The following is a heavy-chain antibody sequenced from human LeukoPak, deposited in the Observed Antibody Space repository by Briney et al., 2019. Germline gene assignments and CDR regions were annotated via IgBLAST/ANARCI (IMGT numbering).Heavy chain of an antibody. CDR1: GFTFSSYS. CDR3: ARDLFGYSSGWYNFDY. D-gene: IGHD6-19*01. V-gene: IGHV3-21*01. J-gene: IGHJ4*02. CDR2: IISSSSYI. Sequence: GSLRLSCAASGFTFSSYSMNWVRQAPGKGLEWVSSIISSSSYIYYADSVKGRFTISRDNAKNSLYLQMNSLRAEDTAVYYCARDLFGYSSGWYNFDYWGQGTLVTVSS.